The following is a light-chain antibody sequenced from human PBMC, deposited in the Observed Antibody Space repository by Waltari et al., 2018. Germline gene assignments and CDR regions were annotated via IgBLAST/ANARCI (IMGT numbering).Light chain of an antibody. V-gene: IGLV2-14*03. CDR1: SRDIGNYHY. J-gene: IGLJ1*01. CDR3: DSKSSSSPHV. CDR2: DVS. Sequence: QSALTQPASVSGSPGPSITVSCTGTSRDIGNYHYVYWYQQHPGKAPKLMIYDVSSRPSGVSNRFSGSKSGNTASLTISGLQAEDEADYYCDSKSSSSPHVFGTGTKVTVL.